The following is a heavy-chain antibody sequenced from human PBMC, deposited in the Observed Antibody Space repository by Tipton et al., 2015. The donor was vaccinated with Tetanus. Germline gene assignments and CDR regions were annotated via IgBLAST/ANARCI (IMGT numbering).Heavy chain of an antibody. CDR2: IYYTALT. D-gene: IGHD1-26*01. V-gene: IGHV4-31*03. CDR3: ARGLPREPSYLDY. Sequence: TLSLTCSLSGGSLSSGTFYWDWIRQHPGKGLEWIGNIYYTALTSYSPSLNSRVRIAVDTSKNQFSLSLTSVTAADTAVYFCARGLPREPSYLDYWGQGKQVTVSS. CDR1: GGSLSSGTFY. J-gene: IGHJ4*02.